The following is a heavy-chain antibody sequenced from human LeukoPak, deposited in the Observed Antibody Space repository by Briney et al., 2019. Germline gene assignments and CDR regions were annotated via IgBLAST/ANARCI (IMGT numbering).Heavy chain of an antibody. CDR2: IYYSGST. D-gene: IGHD1-1*01. V-gene: IGHV4-39*01. CDR1: GGSISSSSYY. CDR3: ARVGAYSWNYICDY. J-gene: IGHJ4*02. Sequence: SETLSLTCTVSGGSISSSSYYWGWIRQPPGKGLEWIGTIYYSGSTYYNPSLKSRVTISVDTSKNQFSLKLSSVTAADTALYYCARVGAYSWNYICDYWGQGTLVTVSS.